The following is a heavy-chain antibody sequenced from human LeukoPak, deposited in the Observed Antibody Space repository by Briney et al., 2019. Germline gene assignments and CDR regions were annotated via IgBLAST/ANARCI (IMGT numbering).Heavy chain of an antibody. Sequence: PSETLSLTCTVSGGSISSYYWSWIRQPAGKGLEWIGRIYTSGSTTYNPSPKSRVTISGDTSENQFSLRLSSVTAADTAVYYCARASYSYDISGWVPFDYWGQGTLVTVSS. CDR3: ARASYSYDISGWVPFDY. CDR1: GGSISSYY. D-gene: IGHD3-22*01. V-gene: IGHV4-4*07. CDR2: IYTSGST. J-gene: IGHJ4*02.